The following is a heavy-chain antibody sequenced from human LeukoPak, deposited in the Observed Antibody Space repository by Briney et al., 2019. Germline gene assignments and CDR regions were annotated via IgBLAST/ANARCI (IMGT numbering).Heavy chain of an antibody. CDR2: INHSGST. D-gene: IGHD5-18*01. V-gene: IGHV4-34*01. J-gene: IGHJ6*02. CDR1: GGSFSGYF. CDR3: ARNRGYSYGYHYYYYGMDV. Sequence: SETLSLTGAVYGGSFSGYFWSWIRQPPGKGLEWIGEINHSGSTNYNPSLKSRVTISVDTSKNQFSLKLSSVTAADTAVYYCARNRGYSYGYHYYYYGMDVWGQGTTVTVSS.